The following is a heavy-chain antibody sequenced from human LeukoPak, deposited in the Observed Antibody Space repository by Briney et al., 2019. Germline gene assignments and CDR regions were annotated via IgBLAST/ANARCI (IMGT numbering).Heavy chain of an antibody. CDR3: AREGGRHYYDSSGNSRYFQH. Sequence: SETLSLTCTVSGGSISSGSYYWSWIRQPPGKGLEWIGYIYYSGSTNYNPSLKSRVTISVDTSKNQLSLKLSSVTAADTAVYYCAREGGRHYYDSSGNSRYFQHWGQGTLVTVSS. J-gene: IGHJ1*01. D-gene: IGHD3-22*01. V-gene: IGHV4-61*01. CDR2: IYYSGST. CDR1: GGSISSGSYY.